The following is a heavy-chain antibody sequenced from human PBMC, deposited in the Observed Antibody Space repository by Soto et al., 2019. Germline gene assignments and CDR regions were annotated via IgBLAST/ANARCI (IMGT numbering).Heavy chain of an antibody. CDR3: AREGLSCNWLNWFDP. D-gene: IGHD6-13*01. J-gene: IGHJ5*02. Sequence: GGSLRLSCAASGFTFSNYPMNWVRQAPGKGLEWVSYIGGSSGTTYYADSVKGRFIISRDNAKNSLYLQMNSLRTDDTAVYYCAREGLSCNWLNWFDPWGQGTLVTVSS. CDR1: GFTFSNYP. CDR2: IGGSSGTT. V-gene: IGHV3-48*01.